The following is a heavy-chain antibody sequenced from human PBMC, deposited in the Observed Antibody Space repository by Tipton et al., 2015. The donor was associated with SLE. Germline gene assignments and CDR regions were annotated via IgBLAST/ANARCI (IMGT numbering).Heavy chain of an antibody. CDR1: GGSISSGDYY. Sequence: TLSLTCSVSGGSISSGDYYWSWIRQHPGKGLEWIGYSHYSGNTYYNTSLKSRVTISVDTSKNQFSLKLSSVTAADTAVYYCAREPWAYEYWSGSTLGYMDVWGKGTTVTVSS. CDR2: SHYSGNT. J-gene: IGHJ6*03. CDR3: AREPWAYEYWSGSTLGYMDV. V-gene: IGHV4-31*03. D-gene: IGHD3-3*01.